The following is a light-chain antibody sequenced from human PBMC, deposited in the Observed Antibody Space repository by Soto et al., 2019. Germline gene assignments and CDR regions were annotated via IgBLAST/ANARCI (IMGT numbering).Light chain of an antibody. CDR2: GAS. CDR1: QSVGSN. V-gene: IGKV3-15*01. J-gene: IGKJ4*01. CDR3: QQYEDWPPQLT. Sequence: EIVMTQSPATLSVSPGEGATLSCRAGQSVGSNLAWYQQQPGQAPRLLIYGASPRATGVPARFSGSGSGTELTLTISSLQSEDFAVYYCQQYEDWPPQLTFGGGTKVEIK.